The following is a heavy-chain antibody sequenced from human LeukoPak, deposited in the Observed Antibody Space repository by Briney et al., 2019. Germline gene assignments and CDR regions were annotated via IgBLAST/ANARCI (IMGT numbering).Heavy chain of an antibody. Sequence: PGGSLRLSCAAPGVTSSDYSMSWVRQAPGKGLEWVSSINVRGTHIYYADSVKGRFTISRDNTKNSLYLQMHSLRAEDTAVYYCARGYDSSGYYPGALDDWGQGNVVTVSS. CDR2: INVRGTHI. J-gene: IGHJ4*02. CDR3: ARGYDSSGYYPGALDD. CDR1: GVTSSDYS. V-gene: IGHV3-21*01. D-gene: IGHD3-22*01.